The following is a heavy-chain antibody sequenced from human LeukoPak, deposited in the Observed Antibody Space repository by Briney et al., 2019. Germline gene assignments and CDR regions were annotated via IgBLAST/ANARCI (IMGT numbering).Heavy chain of an antibody. CDR3: ARGGDGSGPNYYYMDV. CDR2: INPNSGGT. Sequence: ASVKVSCKTSGYSFTGYYMHWVRQAPGQGLEWVGRINPNSGGTNYAQKFQDRITMTRDTSMRTACMEVSRLRSDDTAVYYCARGGDGSGPNYYYMDVWGKGTTVTVSS. D-gene: IGHD3-10*01. V-gene: IGHV1-2*02. J-gene: IGHJ6*03. CDR1: GYSFTGYY.